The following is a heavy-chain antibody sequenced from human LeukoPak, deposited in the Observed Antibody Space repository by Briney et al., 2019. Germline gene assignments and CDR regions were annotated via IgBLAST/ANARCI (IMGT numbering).Heavy chain of an antibody. CDR1: GFTFSGCV. D-gene: IGHD6-6*01. J-gene: IGHJ4*02. CDR2: ISSSSSTI. Sequence: GRSLRLSCTVSGFTFSGCVMHWVRQAPGKGLEWVSHISSSSSTIYYADSVKGRFTISRDNAKNSLYLQMNSLRAEDTAVYYCAREYSSSTGKASDYWGQGTLVTVSS. CDR3: AREYSSSTGKASDY. V-gene: IGHV3-48*01.